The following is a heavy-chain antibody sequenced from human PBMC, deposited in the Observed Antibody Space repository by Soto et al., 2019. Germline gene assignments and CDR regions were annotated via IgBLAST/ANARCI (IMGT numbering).Heavy chain of an antibody. Sequence: QEKVVESGGGVVQPGRSLRLSCAASGFTFSTHTMHWVLQAPGRGLEWVAIISYDGTTKDYADSVKGRFTISRDNSKNAVYLQMNSLRSEDTGLYYCARDWRTAGTTAWFDPWGQGTLVTVSS. J-gene: IGHJ5*02. V-gene: IGHV3-30-3*01. CDR2: ISYDGTTK. D-gene: IGHD6-13*01. CDR1: GFTFSTHT. CDR3: ARDWRTAGTTAWFDP.